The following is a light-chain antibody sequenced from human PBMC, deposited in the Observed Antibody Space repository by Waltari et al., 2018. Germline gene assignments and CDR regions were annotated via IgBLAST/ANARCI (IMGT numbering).Light chain of an antibody. V-gene: IGLV1-44*01. CDR2: NDN. CDR3: AAWDASLNGWV. Sequence: QSVLTQSPSASGTPGQRVTISCSGSSSNIGSTTVNWYQQLPGTAPNLLIYNDNQRPPGVPERFSGSKSGTSASLAISGLQAEDEADYYCAAWDASLNGWVFGGGTTLTVL. J-gene: IGLJ3*02. CDR1: SSNIGSTT.